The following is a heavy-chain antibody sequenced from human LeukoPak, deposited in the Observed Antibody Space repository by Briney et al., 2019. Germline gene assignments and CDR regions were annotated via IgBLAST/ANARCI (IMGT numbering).Heavy chain of an antibody. CDR2: IKKDGSEK. Sequence: GGSLRLSCVASGFSFNNYRMTWVRQAPGKGLEWVANIKKDGSEKQYVDSVKGRFAISRDNAKKSLYLQINTLRAEDTAVYYCVRGPHIAATSYWGQGTLVTVSS. CDR3: VRGPHIAATSY. D-gene: IGHD6-25*01. CDR1: GFSFNNYR. V-gene: IGHV3-7*03. J-gene: IGHJ4*02.